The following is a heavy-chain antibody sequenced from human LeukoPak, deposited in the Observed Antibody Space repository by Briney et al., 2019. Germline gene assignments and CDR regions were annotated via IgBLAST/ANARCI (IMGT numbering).Heavy chain of an antibody. CDR3: ARDLIRPDTYCSGGSCHIDY. J-gene: IGHJ4*02. Sequence: GGSLRLSCAASGFTFSSYSMNWVRQAPGKGLEWVSSISSSSSYIYYADSLKGRFTISRDNTKNSLYLQMNSLRAEDTAVYYCARDLIRPDTYCSGGSCHIDYWGQGTLVTVSS. CDR2: ISSSSSYI. V-gene: IGHV3-21*01. CDR1: GFTFSSYS. D-gene: IGHD2-15*01.